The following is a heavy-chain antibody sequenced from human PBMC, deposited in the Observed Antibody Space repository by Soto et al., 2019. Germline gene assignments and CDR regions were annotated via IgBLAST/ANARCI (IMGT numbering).Heavy chain of an antibody. Sequence: PGGSLRRSCAASGFTFTRYSMNWVRQAPGKGLEWVSPISSTTNYIYYGDSMKGRFTISRDNAKNSLYLEMNSLRAEDTAVYYCARESEDLTSNFDYWGQGTLVTVSS. V-gene: IGHV3-21*06. CDR3: ARESEDLTSNFDY. CDR1: GFTFTRYS. CDR2: ISSTTNYI. J-gene: IGHJ4*02.